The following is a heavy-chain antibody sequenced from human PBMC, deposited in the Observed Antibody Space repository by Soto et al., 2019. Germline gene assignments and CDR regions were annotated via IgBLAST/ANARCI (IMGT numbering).Heavy chain of an antibody. CDR2: INHNGTT. V-gene: IGHV4-59*01. J-gene: IGHJ5*02. CDR3: ARDPTSTNWFDP. Sequence: ETLSLTCTVSGGSISTYYWSWIRQPPGKGLEWIGYINHNGTTSYNPSVKSRVTILVDTSNQFSLRLRSVTAADTAVYYCARDPTSTNWFDPWGQGTLVTV. CDR1: GGSISTYY.